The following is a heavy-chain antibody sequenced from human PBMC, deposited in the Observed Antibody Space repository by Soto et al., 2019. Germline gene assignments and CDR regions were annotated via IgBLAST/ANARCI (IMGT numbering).Heavy chain of an antibody. CDR2: INPNGDTT. Sequence: ASVKVSCKAPGYTFSNYYMHWGRQAPGQGLEWMGGINPNGDTTYYAQKFLGRLTVTRDTSTSTVYMELSSLRSDDPAVYYWSREGATAAKMFDDWGQGTLVTVSS. CDR3: SREGATAAKMFDD. CDR1: GYTFSNYY. D-gene: IGHD2-2*01. V-gene: IGHV1-46*01. J-gene: IGHJ4*02.